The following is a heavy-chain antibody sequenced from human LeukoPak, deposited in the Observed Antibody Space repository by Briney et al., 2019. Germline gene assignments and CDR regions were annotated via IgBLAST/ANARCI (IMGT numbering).Heavy chain of an antibody. CDR3: ARDRDGAGMGVSSFQY. V-gene: IGHV4-61*02. D-gene: IGHD6-13*01. CDR1: GGSVSSGDYY. Sequence: SETLSLTCTVSGGSVSSGDYYWSWIRQPAGKGLEWIGRIYSITRTQYSPSLQYNPSLKSRVTISKDTSRNQFSLNLNSVTAADTAMYYCARDRDGAGMGVSSFQYWGQGIPVTVSS. J-gene: IGHJ4*02. CDR2: IYSITRTQYSPSL.